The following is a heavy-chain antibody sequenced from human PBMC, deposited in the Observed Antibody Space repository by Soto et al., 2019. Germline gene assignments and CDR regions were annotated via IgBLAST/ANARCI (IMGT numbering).Heavy chain of an antibody. CDR1: RVSVNING. V-gene: IGHV3-30*18. D-gene: IGHD1-1*01. Sequence: SCVSCRVSVNINGMPGVRQTQGKGLEWVADILYDGSYKNYADSVKGRFAISRDNSKNTLYLQMNSLRSEDTAVYCAKDNRAGTPSLLYYSEYWRKGTLVPVSP. J-gene: IGHJ4*02. CDR2: ILYDGSYK. CDR3: AKDNRAGTPSLLYYSEY.